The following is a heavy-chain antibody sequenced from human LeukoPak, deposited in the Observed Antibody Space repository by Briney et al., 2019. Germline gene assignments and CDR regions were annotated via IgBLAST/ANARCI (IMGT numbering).Heavy chain of an antibody. CDR3: AKDRAVDYYDSSDHDY. J-gene: IGHJ4*02. CDR1: GFTFSSYA. V-gene: IGHV3-23*01. Sequence: PGGSLRLSCAASGFTFSSYAMSWVRQAPGKGLEWVSAISGSGGSTYYADSVKGRFTISRDNSKNTLYLQMNSLRAEDTAVYYCAKDRAVDYYDSSDHDYWGQGTLVTVSS. D-gene: IGHD3-22*01. CDR2: ISGSGGST.